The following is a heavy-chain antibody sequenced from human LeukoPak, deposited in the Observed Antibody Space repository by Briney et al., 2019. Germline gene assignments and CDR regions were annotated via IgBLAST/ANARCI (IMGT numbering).Heavy chain of an antibody. CDR1: GFTFSSYA. J-gene: IGHJ4*02. V-gene: IGHV3-21*01. CDR2: ISSSSSYI. Sequence: PGRSLRLSCAASGFTFSSYAMNWVRQAPGKGLEWVSSISSSSSYIYYADSVKGRFTISRDNAKNSLYLQMSSLTADDTAVYYCARLGRFLRVDYFDYWGQGSLVTVSS. D-gene: IGHD3-10*01. CDR3: ARLGRFLRVDYFDY.